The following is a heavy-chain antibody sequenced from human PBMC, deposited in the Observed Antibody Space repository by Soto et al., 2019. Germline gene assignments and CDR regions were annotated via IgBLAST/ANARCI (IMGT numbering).Heavy chain of an antibody. D-gene: IGHD3-3*01. CDR2: INAGNGNT. V-gene: IGHV1-3*01. J-gene: IGHJ1*01. CDR1: GYTFTSYA. CDR3: ARRDYYDFWSGSYTGAEYFQH. Sequence: QVQLVQSGAEVKKPGASVKVSCKASGYTFTSYAMHWVRQAPGQRLEWMGWINAGNGNTKYSQKFQGRVTITRDTAASTAYMELSSLRSEDTAVYYCARRDYYDFWSGSYTGAEYFQHWGQGTLVNGSS.